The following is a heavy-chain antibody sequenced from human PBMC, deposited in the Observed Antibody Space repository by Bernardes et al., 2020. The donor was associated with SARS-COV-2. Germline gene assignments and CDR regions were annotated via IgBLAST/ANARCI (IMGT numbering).Heavy chain of an antibody. CDR3: AKLENYYDSSGRDY. D-gene: IGHD3-22*01. CDR2: ISWNSGSI. J-gene: IGHJ4*02. Sequence: GGSLRLSCAASGFTFDDYAMHWVRQAPGKGLEWVSGISWNSGSIGYADSVKGRFTISRDNAKNSLYLQMNSLRAEDTALYYCAKLENYYDSSGRDYWGQGTLVTGS. V-gene: IGHV3-9*01. CDR1: GFTFDDYA.